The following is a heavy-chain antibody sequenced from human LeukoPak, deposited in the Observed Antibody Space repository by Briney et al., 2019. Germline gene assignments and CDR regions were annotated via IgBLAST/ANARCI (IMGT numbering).Heavy chain of an antibody. CDR3: ATGDTRGSSSWYHPFDY. Sequence: SETLSLTCTVSGGSISSYYWSWIRQPPGKGLEWIGYIHYTGSTNYNPSLKSRVTISLDTSKNQFSLNLSSVTAADTAVYYCATGDTRGSSSWYHPFDYWGQGTLVTVSS. CDR2: IHYTGST. CDR1: GGSISSYY. J-gene: IGHJ4*02. V-gene: IGHV4-59*01. D-gene: IGHD6-13*01.